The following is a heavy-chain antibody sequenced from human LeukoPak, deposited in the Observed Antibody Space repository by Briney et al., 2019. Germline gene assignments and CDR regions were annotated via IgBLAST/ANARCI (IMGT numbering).Heavy chain of an antibody. J-gene: IGHJ3*02. Sequence: GGSLRLSCAASGFTFSSYELYWVRQAPGKGLEWISYISSRSITIKYADSVRGRFTISRDDARESLYLQMNTLRAEDTAIYYCGASRQYVGAFDIWGQGTLVTVSS. CDR2: ISSRSITI. V-gene: IGHV3-48*03. D-gene: IGHD3-16*01. CDR1: GFTFSSYE. CDR3: GASRQYVGAFDI.